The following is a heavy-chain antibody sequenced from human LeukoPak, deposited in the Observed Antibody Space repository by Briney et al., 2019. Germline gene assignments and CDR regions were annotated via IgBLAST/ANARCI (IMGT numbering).Heavy chain of an antibody. CDR2: IKQDGSEK. CDR3: AKASFFYDSSGYYYFDY. CDR1: GFTFSSYW. Sequence: PGGSLRLSCAASGFTFSSYWMSWVRQAPGKGLEWVANIKQDGSEKYYVDSVKGRFTISRNNAKNSLYLQMNSLRAEDTALYYCAKASFFYDSSGYYYFDYWGQGTLVTVSS. V-gene: IGHV3-7*03. D-gene: IGHD3-22*01. J-gene: IGHJ4*02.